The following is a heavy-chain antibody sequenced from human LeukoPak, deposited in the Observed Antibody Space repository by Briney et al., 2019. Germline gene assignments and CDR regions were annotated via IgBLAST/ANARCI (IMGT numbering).Heavy chain of an antibody. V-gene: IGHV3-9*01. J-gene: IGHJ3*02. Sequence: GGSLRLSCAASGFTFDDYAMHWVRQAPGKGLEWVSGISWNSGSIGYADSVKGRFTISRDNAKNSLYLQMNSLRAEDTALYYCAKDRGYGGPYDAFDIWGQGTMVTVSS. CDR1: GFTFDDYA. D-gene: IGHD4-23*01. CDR3: AKDRGYGGPYDAFDI. CDR2: ISWNSGSI.